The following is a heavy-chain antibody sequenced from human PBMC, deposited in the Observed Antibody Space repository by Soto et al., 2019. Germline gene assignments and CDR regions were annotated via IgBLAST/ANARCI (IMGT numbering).Heavy chain of an antibody. CDR1: GFTFSSYA. Sequence: PGGSLRLSCAASGFTFSSYAMSWVRQAPGKGLEWVSAISGSGGSTYYADSVKGRFTISRDNSKNTLYLQMNSLRAEDTAVYYCAKSPRSSSSYDYFDYWGQGTLVTVSS. V-gene: IGHV3-23*01. CDR3: AKSPRSSSSYDYFDY. D-gene: IGHD6-13*01. CDR2: ISGSGGST. J-gene: IGHJ4*02.